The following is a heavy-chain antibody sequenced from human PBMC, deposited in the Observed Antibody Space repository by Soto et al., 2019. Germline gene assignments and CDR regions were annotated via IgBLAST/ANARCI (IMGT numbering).Heavy chain of an antibody. V-gene: IGHV3-48*03. D-gene: IGHD3-22*01. Sequence: GGSLRLSCVASGFTFSTFEMNWVRQAPGKGLEWVSYISSSGSPIYYAESVKGRFTISRDNAKNSLFLQMDSLRAEDTAVYYCARAHYYDNTGPPPVGGPGTLVTVSS. CDR1: GFTFSTFE. J-gene: IGHJ4*02. CDR3: ARAHYYDNTGPPPV. CDR2: ISSSGSPI.